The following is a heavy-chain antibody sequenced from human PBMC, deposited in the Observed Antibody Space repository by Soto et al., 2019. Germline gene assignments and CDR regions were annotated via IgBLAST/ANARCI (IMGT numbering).Heavy chain of an antibody. CDR1: GGSISSYY. CDR3: AGSIAARPGGYGMDV. Sequence: PSETLSLTCTVSGGSISSYYWSWIRQPPGKGLEWIGYIYYSGSTNYNPSLKSRVTISVDTSKNQFSLKPSSVTAADTAVYYCAGSIAARPGGYGMDVWGQGTTVTVSS. J-gene: IGHJ6*02. CDR2: IYYSGST. V-gene: IGHV4-59*01. D-gene: IGHD6-6*01.